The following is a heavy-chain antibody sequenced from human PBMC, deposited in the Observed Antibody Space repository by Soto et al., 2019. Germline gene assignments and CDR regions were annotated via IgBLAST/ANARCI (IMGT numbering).Heavy chain of an antibody. D-gene: IGHD4-17*01. CDR2: IYYSGNT. CDR1: GDSITNAAYY. CDR3: ARDGHGDYAFDY. V-gene: IGHV4-61*08. Sequence: PSETLSLTCTVSGDSITNAAYYWGWIRQPPGKGLEWIGYIYYSGNTNYSPSLKSRVTISVDTSKNQFSLKLSSVTAADTAVYYCARDGHGDYAFDYWGQGTLVTVSS. J-gene: IGHJ4*02.